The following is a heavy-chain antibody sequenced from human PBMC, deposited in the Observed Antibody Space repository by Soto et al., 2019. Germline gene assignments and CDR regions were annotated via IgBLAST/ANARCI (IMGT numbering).Heavy chain of an antibody. CDR2: IYPSDSDI. CDR3: VTRVPCIGGSCYQDYYFDV. V-gene: IGHV5-51*01. J-gene: IGHJ2*01. D-gene: IGHD2-15*01. Sequence: GESLKISCKGSGYSSAIYWIGWVRHMPGVGLEWMGIIYPSDSDIRYSPSFQGQVTISADKSTTTAYLQWSSLKASDTAIYYCVTRVPCIGGSCYQDYYFDVWGRGTLVTVSS. CDR1: GYSSAIYW.